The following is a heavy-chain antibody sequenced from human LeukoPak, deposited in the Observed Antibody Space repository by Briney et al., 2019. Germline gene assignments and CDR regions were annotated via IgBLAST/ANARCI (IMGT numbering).Heavy chain of an antibody. CDR1: GYSIRSGYY. CDR3: ARDYGDGSYYYYMDV. D-gene: IGHD5-18*01. CDR2: IYHSGSA. Sequence: SETLSLTCNVSGYSIRSGYYWGWIRQPPGKGLEWIGNIYHSGSAYYNPSLKSRVTISVDTSKNQFSLKLSSVTAADTAVYYCARDYGDGSYYYYMDVWGKGTTVTVSS. V-gene: IGHV4-38-2*02. J-gene: IGHJ6*03.